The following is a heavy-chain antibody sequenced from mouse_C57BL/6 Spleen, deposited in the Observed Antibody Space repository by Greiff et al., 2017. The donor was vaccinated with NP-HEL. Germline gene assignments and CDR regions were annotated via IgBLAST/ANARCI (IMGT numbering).Heavy chain of an antibody. J-gene: IGHJ2*01. CDR1: GYTFTDYY. Sequence: QVQLQQSGAELVRPGASVKLSCKASGYTFTDYYINWVKQRPGQGLEWIARIYPGSGNTYYNEKFKGKATLTAEKSSSTAYMQLSSLTSEDSAVYFCARSSPFDYWGQGTTLTVSS. CDR3: ARSSPFDY. V-gene: IGHV1-76*01. CDR2: IYPGSGNT.